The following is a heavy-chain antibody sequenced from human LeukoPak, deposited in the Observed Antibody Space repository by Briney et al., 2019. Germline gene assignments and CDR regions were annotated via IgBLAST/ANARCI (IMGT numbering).Heavy chain of an antibody. CDR2: LFYSGNT. CDR3: GRVRTGNTGSPEYFED. D-gene: IGHD5-12*01. J-gene: IGHJ1*01. CDR1: GGSISSYY. Sequence: SETLSLTCTVSGGSISSYYWSWIRQPPGKGLEWIGYLFYSGNTNSNPSPKSRVTISTDTSKNQFSLRLKSVTAADTAVYFCGRVRTGNTGSPEYFEDWGQGTLVTVSS. V-gene: IGHV4-59*01.